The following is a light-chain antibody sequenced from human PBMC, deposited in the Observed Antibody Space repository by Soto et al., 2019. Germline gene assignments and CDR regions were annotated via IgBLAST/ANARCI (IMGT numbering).Light chain of an antibody. CDR3: QQGSNWPSLT. CDR2: DAS. CDR1: QSVSSY. V-gene: IGKV3-11*01. Sequence: ESLLPQSPATLSLSPGERATPSCRSSQSVSSYLAWYQQKPGQAPRLLIYDASNRATGIPARLNGSGSGTDFTLTISSLEPEALAVYYCQQGSNWPSLTFGGGTKVEIK. J-gene: IGKJ4*01.